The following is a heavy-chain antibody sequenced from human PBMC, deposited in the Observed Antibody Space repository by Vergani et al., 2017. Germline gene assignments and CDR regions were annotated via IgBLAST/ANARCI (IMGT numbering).Heavy chain of an antibody. V-gene: IGHV3-53*02. CDR2: IYSGGST. Sequence: EVQLVETGGGLIQPGGSLRLSCAASGFTISSNYMSWVRQAPGKGLEWVSVIYSGGSTYYADSVKGRFTISRDNSKKTLYLQMNSLRVEDTAVYYCAREGYNNTWYRYWGQGTLVTVSS. D-gene: IGHD6-13*01. J-gene: IGHJ4*02. CDR1: GFTISSNY. CDR3: AREGYNNTWYRY.